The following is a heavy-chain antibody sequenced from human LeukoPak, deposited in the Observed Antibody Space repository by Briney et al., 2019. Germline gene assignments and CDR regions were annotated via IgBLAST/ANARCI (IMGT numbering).Heavy chain of an antibody. J-gene: IGHJ3*02. D-gene: IGHD1-26*01. CDR1: GGSISSSNW. V-gene: IGHV4-4*02. Sequence: SETLSLTCAVSGGSISSSNWWSWVRQPPGKGLEWIGEIYHSGSTNYNPSLKSRVTISVDKSKNQFSLKLSSVTAADTAVYYCARDVPKVGATRVNAFDIWGQGTMVTVSS. CDR2: IYHSGST. CDR3: ARDVPKVGATRVNAFDI.